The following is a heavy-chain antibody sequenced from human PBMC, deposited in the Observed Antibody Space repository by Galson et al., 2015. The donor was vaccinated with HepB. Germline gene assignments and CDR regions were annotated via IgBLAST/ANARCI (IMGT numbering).Heavy chain of an antibody. J-gene: IGHJ5*02. CDR2: IYYSGST. D-gene: IGHD3-10*01. CDR3: ASPLVVPAKKSNRGYGSGSYFPNVRVLDNWFDP. V-gene: IGHV4-39*01. Sequence: ETLSLTCTVSGGSISSSSYYWGWIRQPPGKGLEWIGSIYYSGSTYYNPSLKSRVTISVDTSKNQFSLKLSSVTAADTAVYYCASPLVVPAKKSNRGYGSGSYFPNVRVLDNWFDPWGQGTLVTVSS. CDR1: GGSISSSSYY.